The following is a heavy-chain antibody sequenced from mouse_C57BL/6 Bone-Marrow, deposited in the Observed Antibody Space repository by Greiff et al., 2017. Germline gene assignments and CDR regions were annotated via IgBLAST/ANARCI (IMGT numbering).Heavy chain of an antibody. CDR3: ARHGFSFDY. D-gene: IGHD2-2*01. J-gene: IGHJ2*01. V-gene: IGHV5-6*01. Sequence: EVMLVESGGDLVKPGGSLKLSCAASGFTFSSYGMSWVRQTPDKRLEWVATISSGGSYTYYPDSVKGRFTISRDNAKNTLYLQMSSLKSEDTAMYYCARHGFSFDYWCQGTTLTVSS. CDR1: GFTFSSYG. CDR2: ISSGGSYT.